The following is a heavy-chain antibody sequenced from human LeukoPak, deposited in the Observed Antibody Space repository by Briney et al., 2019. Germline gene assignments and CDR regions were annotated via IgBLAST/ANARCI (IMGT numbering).Heavy chain of an antibody. CDR2: ISGSGGST. CDR1: GFTFGDYA. J-gene: IGHJ6*03. Sequence: GGSLRLSCTASGFTFGDYAMTWVRQAPGKGLEWVSAISGSGGSTYYADSVKGRFTISRDNSKNTLYLQMNSLRAEDTAVYYCAKDPFHYMDVWGKGTTVTVSS. D-gene: IGHD2/OR15-2a*01. V-gene: IGHV3-23*01. CDR3: AKDPFHYMDV.